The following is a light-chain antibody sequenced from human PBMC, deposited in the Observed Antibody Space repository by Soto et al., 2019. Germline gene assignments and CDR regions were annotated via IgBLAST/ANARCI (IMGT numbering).Light chain of an antibody. CDR2: GAS. J-gene: IGKJ3*01. V-gene: IGKV3-20*01. CDR1: QSVSSSY. Sequence: EIVLTQSPGTLSLSPGERATLSCRASQSVSSSYLAWYQQKPGQAPKLLIYGASSRATGIPDRFSGSGSGTDFTLTISRLEPEDFAMYYCQKYGSSPQTFGPGTKVDIK. CDR3: QKYGSSPQT.